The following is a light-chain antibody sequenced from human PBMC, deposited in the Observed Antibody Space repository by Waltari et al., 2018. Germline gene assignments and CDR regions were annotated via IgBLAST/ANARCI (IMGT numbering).Light chain of an antibody. Sequence: VILTQSPATLSLSPGERATLSCRASQSVSSYLAWYQQKPGQAPRLLIYGASNRATGIPDRFSGSGSGTEFTLTISSLEPEYFAVYYCQKYSSSPLTFGGGTKVEIK. CDR3: QKYSSSPLT. CDR2: GAS. J-gene: IGKJ4*01. CDR1: QSVSSY. V-gene: IGKV3-20*01.